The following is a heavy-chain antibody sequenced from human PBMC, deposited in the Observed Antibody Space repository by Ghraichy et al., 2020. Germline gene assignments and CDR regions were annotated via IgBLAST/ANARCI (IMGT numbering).Heavy chain of an antibody. Sequence: ASVKVSCKASGYTFTGYYMHWVRQAPGQGLEWMGWINPNSGGTNYAQKFQGWVTMTRDTSISTAYMELSRLRSDDTAVYYCARGGLRGKSYYYYYMDVWGKGTTVTVSS. D-gene: IGHD5-12*01. CDR1: GYTFTGYY. CDR3: ARGGLRGKSYYYYYMDV. CDR2: INPNSGGT. J-gene: IGHJ6*03. V-gene: IGHV1-2*04.